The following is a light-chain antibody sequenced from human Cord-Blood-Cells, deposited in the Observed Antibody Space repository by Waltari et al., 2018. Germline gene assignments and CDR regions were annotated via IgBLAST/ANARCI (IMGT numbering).Light chain of an antibody. Sequence: QSALTQPPSASGSPGQSVPISCTGTSSDVGGYNDGPGYQQHPGKAPKLMIYEVSTRPSGVPDRFSGSKSGNTASLTVSGLQAEDEADYYCSSYAGSNNYVFGTGTKVTVL. V-gene: IGLV2-8*01. CDR2: EVS. CDR3: SSYAGSNNYV. J-gene: IGLJ1*01. CDR1: SSDVGGYND.